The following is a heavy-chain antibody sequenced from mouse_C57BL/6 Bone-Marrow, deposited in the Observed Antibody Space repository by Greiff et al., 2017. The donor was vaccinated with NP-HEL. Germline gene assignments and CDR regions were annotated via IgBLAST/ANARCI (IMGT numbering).Heavy chain of an antibody. Sequence: VQLQQSGPELVKPGASVKMSCKASGYTFTDYYMHWVKQKPGKGLEWIGEIYPGSGSTNYNEKFKGKATLTAETSSSTADMQLISLTSEDSAVYFCARPRYGAMDYWGQGTSVTVSS. J-gene: IGHJ4*01. CDR2: YPGSGSTN. CDR3: RPRYGAMDY. D-gene: IGHD1-1*01. CDR1: YTFTDYYM. V-gene: IGHV1-83*01.